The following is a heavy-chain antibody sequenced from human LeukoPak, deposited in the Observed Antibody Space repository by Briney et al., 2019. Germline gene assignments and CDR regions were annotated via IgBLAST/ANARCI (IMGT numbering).Heavy chain of an antibody. CDR2: IYSSGNT. D-gene: IGHD3-22*01. CDR3: ARAHDRGYYYGFDY. V-gene: IGHV3-66*01. Sequence: PGGSLRLSCAASGFPFSSYEMNWARQAPGQGLEWVSVIYSSGNTYYADSVQGRFTMSRDNPENTLYLQMNSLRAEDTALYYCARAHDRGYYYGFDYWGQGTLVSVSS. J-gene: IGHJ4*02. CDR1: GFPFSSYE.